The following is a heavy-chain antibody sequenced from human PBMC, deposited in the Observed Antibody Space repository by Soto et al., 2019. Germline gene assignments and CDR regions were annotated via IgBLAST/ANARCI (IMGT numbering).Heavy chain of an antibody. CDR1: GYTFTSYA. CDR2: INAGNGNT. Sequence: ASVKVSCKASGYTFTSYAMHWVRQAPGQRLEWMGWINAGNGNTKYAQKLQGRVTMTTDTSTSTAYMELRSLRSDDTAVYYCARVAGVVVVAVTYAFDIWGQGTMVTVSS. CDR3: ARVAGVVVVAVTYAFDI. V-gene: IGHV1-3*01. J-gene: IGHJ3*02. D-gene: IGHD2-15*01.